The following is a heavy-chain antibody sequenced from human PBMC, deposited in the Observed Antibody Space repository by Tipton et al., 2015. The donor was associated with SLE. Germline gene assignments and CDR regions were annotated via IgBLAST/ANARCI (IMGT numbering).Heavy chain of an antibody. J-gene: IGHJ3*02. CDR1: GGSVSSGSYY. Sequence: TLSLTCTVSGGSVSSGSYYWNWIRQPAGKGLEWIGYIYTSGSTNYNPSLKSRVTISVDTSKNQFSLNLTSVTAADTAVYYCARNEQWLVLPDAFDIWGQGTMVTVSS. CDR2: IYTSGST. CDR3: ARNEQWLVLPDAFDI. V-gene: IGHV4-61*09. D-gene: IGHD6-19*01.